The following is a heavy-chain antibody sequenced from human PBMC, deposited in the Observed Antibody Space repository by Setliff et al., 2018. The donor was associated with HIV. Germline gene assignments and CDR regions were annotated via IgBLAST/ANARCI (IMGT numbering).Heavy chain of an antibody. D-gene: IGHD3-10*01. J-gene: IGHJ4*02. CDR3: ARGPNYYGSGTPR. Sequence: SETLSLTCTVSGGSISSYYWSWIRQPPGKGLEWIGYIYYSGSTNYNPSLKSRVTISVDTSKNQFSLKLSSVTAADTAVYYCARGPNYYGSGTPRWGQGTLVTVSS. V-gene: IGHV4-59*01. CDR1: GGSISSYY. CDR2: IYYSGST.